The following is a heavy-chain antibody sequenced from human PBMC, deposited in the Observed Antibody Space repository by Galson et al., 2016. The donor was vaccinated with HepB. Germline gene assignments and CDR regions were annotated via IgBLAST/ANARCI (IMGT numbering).Heavy chain of an antibody. J-gene: IGHJ4*02. Sequence: CAISGDSVSRNTAAWNWIRQSPSRGLEWLGRTYYRSKWSSDYAVSMKSRITINADTSMNQFSLQLNSVTPEDTAVYYCASGRGAYVQWGQGTLVSVSS. V-gene: IGHV6-1*01. CDR1: GDSVSRNTAA. CDR3: ASGRGAYVQ. CDR2: TYYRSKWSS. D-gene: IGHD5-12*01.